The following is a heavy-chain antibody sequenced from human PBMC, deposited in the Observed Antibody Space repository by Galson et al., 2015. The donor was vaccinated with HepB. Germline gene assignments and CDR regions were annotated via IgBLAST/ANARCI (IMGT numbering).Heavy chain of an antibody. J-gene: IGHJ4*02. CDR2: INSDGNTA. CDR3: VRENWGSLDY. CDR1: RFTFGIHW. Sequence: SLRLSCAASRFTFGIHWMNWVRQAPGKGLVWVSRINSDGNTADYADSVKGRFTISRDNAKNTLFLQMNSLRAEDTAVYYCVRENWGSLDYWGQGTLVTVSS. V-gene: IGHV3-74*01. D-gene: IGHD7-27*01.